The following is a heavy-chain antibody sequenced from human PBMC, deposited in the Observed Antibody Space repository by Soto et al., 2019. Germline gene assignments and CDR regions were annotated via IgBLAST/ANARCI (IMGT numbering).Heavy chain of an antibody. V-gene: IGHV3-23*01. CDR2: ISGSGGST. Sequence: EVQLLESGGGLVQPGGSLRLSCAASGFTFSSYAMSWVRQAPGKGLEWVSVISGSGGSTYYADSVKGRFTISRDNSKNTXXRQMNSLRAEDTAVYYCAKTRVVVAAYYYYYGMDVWGQGTTVIVSS. J-gene: IGHJ6*02. CDR1: GFTFSSYA. D-gene: IGHD2-15*01. CDR3: AKTRVVVAAYYYYYGMDV.